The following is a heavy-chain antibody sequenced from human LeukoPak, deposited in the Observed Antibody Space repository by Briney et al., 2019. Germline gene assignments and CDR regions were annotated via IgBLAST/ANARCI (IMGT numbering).Heavy chain of an antibody. CDR2: IYHSGST. J-gene: IGHJ5*02. CDR3: ARDLSSIAVAGLNWFDP. D-gene: IGHD6-19*01. Sequence: SETLSLTCIVSGGSISSGGYSWSWIRQPPGKGLEWIGYIYHSGSTYYNPSLKSRATISVDRSKNQFSLKLSSVTAADTAVYYCARDLSSIAVAGLNWFDPWGQGTLVTVSS. V-gene: IGHV4-30-2*01. CDR1: GGSISSGGYS.